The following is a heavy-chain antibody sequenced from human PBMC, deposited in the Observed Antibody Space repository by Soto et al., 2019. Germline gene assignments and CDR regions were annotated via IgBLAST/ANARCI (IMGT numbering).Heavy chain of an antibody. V-gene: IGHV3-23*01. Sequence: EVQLLESGGDLVQPGGSLRLSCVASGITFGSRAMSWVRQAPGEGLEWVSTITDSGGDAKYADSVRGRFTISRDNFYNTLSLQMSSLRAEDSAVYYCARDYTSTSYGFDSWGQGTLVTVSS. D-gene: IGHD2-2*01. CDR2: ITDSGGDA. CDR1: GITFGSRA. CDR3: ARDYTSTSYGFDS. J-gene: IGHJ4*02.